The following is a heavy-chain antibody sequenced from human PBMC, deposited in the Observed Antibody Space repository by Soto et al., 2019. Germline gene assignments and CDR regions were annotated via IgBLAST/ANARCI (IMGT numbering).Heavy chain of an antibody. CDR2: LWFDGSKN. CDR3: ARDGDASTGYGKDY. Sequence: GGSLRLSCVASGFTFRNYGMHWVRQAPGKGLEWVAFLWFDGSKNYYAESVRGRFSISRDSSQNTLYLQMNSLTAEDTAVYYCARDGDASTGYGKDYWGQGTLVTVSS. J-gene: IGHJ4*02. D-gene: IGHD3-16*01. V-gene: IGHV3-33*01. CDR1: GFTFRNYG.